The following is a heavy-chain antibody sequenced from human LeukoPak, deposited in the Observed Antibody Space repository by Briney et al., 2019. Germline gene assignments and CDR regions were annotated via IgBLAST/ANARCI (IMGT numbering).Heavy chain of an antibody. J-gene: IGHJ4*02. CDR3: ARDGSYYDSSGYYGY. D-gene: IGHD3-22*01. CDR2: IWYDGSNK. CDR1: GFTFSSYG. V-gene: IGHV3-33*01. Sequence: PGRSLRLSCAASGFTFSSYGMHWVRQAPGKGLEWVAVIWYDGSNKYHADSVKGRFTISRDNSKNTLYLQMNSLRAEDTAVYYCARDGSYYDSSGYYGYWGQGTLVTVSS.